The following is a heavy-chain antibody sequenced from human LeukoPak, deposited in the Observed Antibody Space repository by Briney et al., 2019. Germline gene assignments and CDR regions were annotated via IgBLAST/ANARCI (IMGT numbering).Heavy chain of an antibody. Sequence: PSETLSLTCTVSGGSISSSSYYWGWIRQPPGKGLEWIGSIYYSGSTYYNPSLKSRVTISVDTSKNQFSLKLSSVTAADTAVYYCARVHYDYVWGSYRYRKFDYWGQGTLVTVSS. D-gene: IGHD3-16*02. J-gene: IGHJ4*02. V-gene: IGHV4-39*07. CDR3: ARVHYDYVWGSYRYRKFDY. CDR2: IYYSGST. CDR1: GGSISSSSYY.